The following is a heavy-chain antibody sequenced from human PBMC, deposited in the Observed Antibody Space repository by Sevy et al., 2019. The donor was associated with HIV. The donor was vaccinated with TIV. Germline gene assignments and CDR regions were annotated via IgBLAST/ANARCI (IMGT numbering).Heavy chain of an antibody. J-gene: IGHJ4*02. V-gene: IGHV3-49*03. CDR1: GFTFGDYA. CDR2: IRSKAYGGTT. D-gene: IGHD2-15*01. Sequence: GGSLRLSCTASGFTFGDYAMSWFRQAPGKGLEWVCFIRSKAYGGTTEYAASVKGRFTISKDDSKSIAYLQMNSLKAAATAVFYCTRGVEFGVVVFAYWGQGTLVTVSS. CDR3: TRGVEFGVVVFAY.